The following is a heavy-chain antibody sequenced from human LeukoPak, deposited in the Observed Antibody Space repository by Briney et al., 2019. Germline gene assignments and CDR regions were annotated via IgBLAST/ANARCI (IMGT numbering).Heavy chain of an antibody. Sequence: PSGTLSLTCAVSSGSISSSNWWSWVRQPPGKGLEWIGEIYHTGSTNYNPSLKSRVTISVDKSKNQFSLKLTSVTAADTAVYYCAREGGTTKILDYWGQGTLVTVFS. D-gene: IGHD2-15*01. CDR3: AREGGTTKILDY. V-gene: IGHV4-4*02. J-gene: IGHJ4*02. CDR1: SGSISSSNW. CDR2: IYHTGST.